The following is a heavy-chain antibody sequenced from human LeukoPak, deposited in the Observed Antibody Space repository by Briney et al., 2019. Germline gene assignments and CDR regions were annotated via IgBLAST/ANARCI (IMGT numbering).Heavy chain of an antibody. V-gene: IGHV3-21*01. J-gene: IGHJ4*02. CDR1: GFTVSSYY. Sequence: GGSLRLSCAASGFTVSSYYMNWVRQAPGKGLEWVSCISSSSTDIYYADSLKGRFTISRDNAKNSLYLQMNSLRAEDTAVYYCARAGIAAAGTLDYWGQGTLVTVSS. CDR2: ISSSSTDI. D-gene: IGHD6-13*01. CDR3: ARAGIAAAGTLDY.